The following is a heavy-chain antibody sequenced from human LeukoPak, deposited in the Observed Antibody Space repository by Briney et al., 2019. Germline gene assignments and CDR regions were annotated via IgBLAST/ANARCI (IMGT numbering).Heavy chain of an antibody. CDR2: ISSSSSTI. D-gene: IGHD5-12*01. CDR3: AGDPHSGYDWGYCFDY. V-gene: IGHV3-48*04. J-gene: IGHJ4*02. CDR1: GLTISSYS. Sequence: GGSLRLSCAASGLTISSYSMNWVRQAPGKGLQWVSYISSSSSTIYYADSVKGRFTISRDNAKNSLYLQMNSLRAEDTAVYYCAGDPHSGYDWGYCFDYWGQGTLVTVSS.